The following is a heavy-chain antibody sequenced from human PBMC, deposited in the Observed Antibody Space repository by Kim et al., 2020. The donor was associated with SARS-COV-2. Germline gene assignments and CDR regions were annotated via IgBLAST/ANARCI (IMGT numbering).Heavy chain of an antibody. D-gene: IGHD6-13*01. J-gene: IGHJ6*03. CDR3: AKCRGSSWFSSYYMDV. V-gene: IGHV3-30*18. CDR1: GFTFSSYG. Sequence: GGSLRLSCAASGFTFSSYGMHWVRQAPGKGLEWVAVISYDGSNKYYADSVKGRFTISRDNSKNTLYLQMNSLRAEDTAVYHCAKCRGSSWFSSYYMDVWGKGTTVTVSS. CDR2: ISYDGSNK.